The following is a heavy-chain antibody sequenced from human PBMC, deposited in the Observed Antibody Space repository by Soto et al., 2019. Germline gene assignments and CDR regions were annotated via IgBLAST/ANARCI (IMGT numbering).Heavy chain of an antibody. CDR3: AKDASQYYYGSGSDPKPNWFDP. D-gene: IGHD3-10*01. Sequence: LRLSCAASGFTFDDYAMHWVRQAPGKGLEWVSGISWNSGSIGYADSVKGRFTISRDNAKNSLYLQMNSLRAEDTALYYCAKDASQYYYGSGSDPKPNWFDPWGQGTLVTVSS. J-gene: IGHJ5*02. CDR1: GFTFDDYA. V-gene: IGHV3-9*01. CDR2: ISWNSGSI.